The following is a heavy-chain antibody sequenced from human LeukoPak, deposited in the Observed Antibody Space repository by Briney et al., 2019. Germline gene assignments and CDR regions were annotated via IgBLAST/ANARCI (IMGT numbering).Heavy chain of an antibody. V-gene: IGHV3-20*04. Sequence: PGGSLRLSCAASGFTFDDYCMTWVRQVPGKGLEWIAEINWIGDTTRYGDSVKGRFSISRDNAKNSLDLQINSLRVEDTAFYYCATNPHGRTYLQDWGQGTLVTVSS. CDR3: ATNPHGRTYLQD. CDR2: INWIGDTT. CDR1: GFTFDDYC. J-gene: IGHJ1*01. D-gene: IGHD1-14*01.